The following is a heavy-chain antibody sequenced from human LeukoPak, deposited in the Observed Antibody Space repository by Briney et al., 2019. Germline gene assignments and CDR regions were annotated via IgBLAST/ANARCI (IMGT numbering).Heavy chain of an antibody. CDR2: IKEDGSEK. V-gene: IGHV3-7*05. Sequence: HPGGSLTLSCAASGFTLSNYWKSWVRQAPGKGLEWVANIKEDGSEKYYVDSVKGRFTISRDNAKNSVYLQMNSLRAEDTAVYYCAREQYGGKDYWGQGNLVTVSS. CDR1: GFTLSNYW. D-gene: IGHD4-23*01. J-gene: IGHJ4*02. CDR3: AREQYGGKDY.